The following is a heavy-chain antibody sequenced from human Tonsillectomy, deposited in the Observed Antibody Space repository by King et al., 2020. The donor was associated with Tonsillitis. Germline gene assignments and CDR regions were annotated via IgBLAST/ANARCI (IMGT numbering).Heavy chain of an antibody. J-gene: IGHJ6*03. CDR1: GFDLDDYA. CDR2: ISWNSGTR. V-gene: IGHV3-9*01. CDR3: AKDRDSGIRAYYMDV. D-gene: IGHD3-10*01. Sequence: VQLVESGGGLVQPGRSLRLSCAATGFDLDDYAMHWVRQVPGKGLEWISGISWNSGTRAYADSVKGRFTMSRDNAKNSLYLQMNSLRPEDTALYYCAKDRDSGIRAYYMDVWGKGTTVTDSS.